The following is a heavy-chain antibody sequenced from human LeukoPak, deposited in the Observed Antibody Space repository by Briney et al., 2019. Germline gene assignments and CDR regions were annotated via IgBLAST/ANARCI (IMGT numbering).Heavy chain of an antibody. Sequence: GGSLRLSCEASGLTFSRDWMGWVRQAPGKGLEWVANIRQDGGETYYGDSVKGRFIISRDNAKNSLFLQMNRLRAEDAAVYFCARVATGSYDWFDPWGQGTLVTVSS. CDR3: ARVATGSYDWFDP. V-gene: IGHV3-7*01. D-gene: IGHD3-10*01. CDR1: GLTFSRDW. CDR2: IRQDGGET. J-gene: IGHJ5*02.